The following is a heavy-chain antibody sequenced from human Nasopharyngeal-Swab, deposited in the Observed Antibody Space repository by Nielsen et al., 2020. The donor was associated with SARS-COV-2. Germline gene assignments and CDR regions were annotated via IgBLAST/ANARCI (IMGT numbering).Heavy chain of an antibody. J-gene: IGHJ4*02. CDR3: AREEYYYDSSGNYYRAFDN. D-gene: IGHD3-22*01. CDR1: GAFISGHH. CDR2: VSYSGIT. V-gene: IGHV4-59*11. Sequence: SETLSPTCTVSGAFISGHHWSWIRQPPGKGLEWIGYVSYSGITNYNPSLNSRVTISADSSKNQFSLELGSVTAADTAVYYCAREEYYYDSSGNYYRAFDNWGQGTLVSVSS.